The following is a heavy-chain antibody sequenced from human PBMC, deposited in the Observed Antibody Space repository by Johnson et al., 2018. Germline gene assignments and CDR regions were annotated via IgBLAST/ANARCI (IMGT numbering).Heavy chain of an antibody. CDR3: ASDMGYDAFDI. V-gene: IGHV1-69*01. Sequence: VQLVETGAEVKKXGSSVKVSCKASGGTFSSYAISWVRQAPGQGLEWMGGLIPILGTENYEQKLQGRVTITADESTSPAYMELSSLGSKATAVYYCASDMGYDAFDIWGQGTMVTVSS. CDR2: LIPILGTE. D-gene: IGHD3-10*01. J-gene: IGHJ3*02. CDR1: GGTFSSYA.